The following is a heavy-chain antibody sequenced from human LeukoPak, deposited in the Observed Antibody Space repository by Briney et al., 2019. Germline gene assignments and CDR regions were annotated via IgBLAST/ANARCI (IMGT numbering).Heavy chain of an antibody. CDR1: GYTFTGYY. J-gene: IGHJ3*02. CDR2: INPNSGGT. D-gene: IGHD3-10*01. V-gene: IGHV1-2*02. CDR3: ARDLTMVRGVIITGAFDI. Sequence: ASVKVSCKASGYTFTGYYMHWVRQAPGQGLEWMGWINPNSGGTNYAQKFQGRVTTTRDTSISTAYMELSRLRSDDTAVYYCARDLTMVRGVIITGAFDIWGQGTMVTVSS.